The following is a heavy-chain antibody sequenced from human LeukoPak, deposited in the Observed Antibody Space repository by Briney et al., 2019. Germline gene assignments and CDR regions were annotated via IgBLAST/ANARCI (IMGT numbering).Heavy chain of an antibody. Sequence: AGRSLRLSCAASGFTLSSYAMHWVRQAPGKGLEWVAVISYDGSNKYYADSVKGRFTISRDNSKNTLYLQMNSLRAEDTAVYYCASSDGMDVWGQGTTVTVSS. J-gene: IGHJ6*02. CDR1: GFTLSSYA. V-gene: IGHV3-30-3*01. CDR2: ISYDGSNK. CDR3: ASSDGMDV.